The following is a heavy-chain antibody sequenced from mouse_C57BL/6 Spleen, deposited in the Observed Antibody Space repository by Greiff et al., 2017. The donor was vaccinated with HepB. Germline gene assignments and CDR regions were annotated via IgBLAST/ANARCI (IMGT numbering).Heavy chain of an antibody. CDR2: IYPGDGDT. Sequence: VKLVESGAELVKPGASVKISCKASGYAFSSYWMNWVKQRPGKGLEWIGQIYPGDGDTNYNGKFKGKATLTADKSSSTAYMQLSSLTSEDSAVYFCARDSSPWFAYWGQGTLVTVSA. CDR1: GYAFSSYW. CDR3: ARDSSPWFAY. J-gene: IGHJ3*01. D-gene: IGHD1-1*01. V-gene: IGHV1-80*01.